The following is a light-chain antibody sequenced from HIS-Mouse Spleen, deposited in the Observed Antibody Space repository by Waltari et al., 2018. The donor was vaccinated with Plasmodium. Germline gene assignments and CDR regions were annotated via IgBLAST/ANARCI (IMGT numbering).Light chain of an antibody. J-gene: IGLJ3*02. CDR1: SDINVGSYN. V-gene: IGLV5-37*01. CDR3: MIWPSNASGV. Sequence: QPVLTQPPSSSASPGESARLTCTLPSDINVGSYNIYWYQQKPGSPPRYLLYYYSDSAKDQGSVGPSRFSASKYASANTGILLIAGLQSEDEADYYCMIWPSNASGVFGGGTKLTVL. CDR2: YYSDSAK.